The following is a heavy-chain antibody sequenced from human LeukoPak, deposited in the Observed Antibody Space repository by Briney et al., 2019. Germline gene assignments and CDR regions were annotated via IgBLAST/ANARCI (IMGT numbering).Heavy chain of an antibody. V-gene: IGHV3-21*01. CDR2: ISSSSTYI. Sequence: GGSLRLSCAASGFTFTSYSMTWVRQAPGKGLEWVSSISSSSTYIYYADSVKGRFTISRDNAKNSVYLQLDSLRDEDTAVYYCARGHYYDSSGYYYNDYWGQGTPVTVSS. J-gene: IGHJ4*02. CDR3: ARGHYYDSSGYYYNDY. D-gene: IGHD3-22*01. CDR1: GFTFTSYS.